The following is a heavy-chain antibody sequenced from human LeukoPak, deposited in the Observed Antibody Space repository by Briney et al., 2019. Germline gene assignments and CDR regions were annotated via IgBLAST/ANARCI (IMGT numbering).Heavy chain of an antibody. CDR3: AREVDAGISVALNP. J-gene: IGHJ5*02. D-gene: IGHD6-19*01. CDR1: GDSISNNF. Sequence: PSETLSLTCTVSGDSISNNFWSWIRQPPGKGLQWIGHIDDSGGINYNPSLKSRVTISGDTSKNQFSLKLTSVTAADTAVYYCAREVDAGISVALNPWGQGTLVTVSS. CDR2: IDDSGGI. V-gene: IGHV4-59*01.